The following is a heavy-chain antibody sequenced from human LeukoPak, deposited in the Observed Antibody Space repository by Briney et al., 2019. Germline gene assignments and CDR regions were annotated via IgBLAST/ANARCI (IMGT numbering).Heavy chain of an antibody. Sequence: GGSLRLSCAASGFTFSSYSMNWVRQAPGKGLEWVSYISSSSSTTYYADSVKGRFTISRDNAKNSLYLQMNSLRAEDTAVYYCARGSSGWTTFDYWGQGTLVTVSS. V-gene: IGHV3-48*01. J-gene: IGHJ4*02. D-gene: IGHD6-19*01. CDR3: ARGSSGWTTFDY. CDR2: ISSSSSTT. CDR1: GFTFSSYS.